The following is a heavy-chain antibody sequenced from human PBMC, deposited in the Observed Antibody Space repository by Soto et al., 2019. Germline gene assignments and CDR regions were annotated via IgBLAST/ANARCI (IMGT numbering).Heavy chain of an antibody. J-gene: IGHJ5*02. CDR3: ARVRGSYFSPPHSVFDP. CDR2: IYYSGST. D-gene: IGHD1-26*01. V-gene: IGHV4-39*01. CDR1: GGSISSSSYY. Sequence: SETLSLTCTVSGGSISSSSYYWGWIRQPPGKGLEWIGSIYYSGSTYYNPSLKSRVTISVDTSKNQFSLKLSSVTAADTAVYYCARVRGSYFSPPHSVFDPWGQGTLVTVSS.